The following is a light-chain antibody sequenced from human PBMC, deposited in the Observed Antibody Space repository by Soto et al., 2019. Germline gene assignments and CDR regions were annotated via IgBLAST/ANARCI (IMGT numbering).Light chain of an antibody. CDR2: RNN. CDR3: ATWDDSLTGPV. Sequence: QSVLTQPPSASGTPGQRVTISCSGSSSNIEGNDVYWYQQLPGAAPPLLIYRNNQRPSGVPGRFAAFNAGASVYLTIRGLPTEDDAEYCWATWDDSLTGPVFGGGTQLTVL. CDR1: SSNIEGND. V-gene: IGLV1-47*01. J-gene: IGLJ7*01.